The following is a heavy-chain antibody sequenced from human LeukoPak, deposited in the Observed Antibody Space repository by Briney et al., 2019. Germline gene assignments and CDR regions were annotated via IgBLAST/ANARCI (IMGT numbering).Heavy chain of an antibody. D-gene: IGHD4-23*01. J-gene: IGHJ4*02. Sequence: SETLSLSCSVSGGSISSYYWSWIRQPAGKGLESIGRIYSSGSSSYNPSLQSRVTMSVDTSKNQFSLNLTSVTAADTAVYYCARDRTYGGNSGFDYWGQGTLVTVSS. CDR1: GGSISSYY. CDR2: IYSSGSS. CDR3: ARDRTYGGNSGFDY. V-gene: IGHV4-4*07.